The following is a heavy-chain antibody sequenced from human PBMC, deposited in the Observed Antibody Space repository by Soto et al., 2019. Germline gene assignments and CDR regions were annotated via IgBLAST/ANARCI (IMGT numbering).Heavy chain of an antibody. D-gene: IGHD1-26*01. CDR2: TNEDGSTI. V-gene: IGHV3-74*01. Sequence: EVQLVESGGGLVQPGGSLRLSCEASGFTFSSFWLHWVRQAPGRGLEWVSRTNEDGSTINYADSVKGRFTISRDNAKNRLYKEMKSGGGGETAFNYVKRVGGGGGGYWGPGTLVTVSS. CDR1: GFTFSSFW. J-gene: IGHJ4*02. CDR3: KRVGGGGGGY.